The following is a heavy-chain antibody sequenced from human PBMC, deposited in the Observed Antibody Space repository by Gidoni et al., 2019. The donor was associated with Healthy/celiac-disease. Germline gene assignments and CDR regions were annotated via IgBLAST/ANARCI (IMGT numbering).Heavy chain of an antibody. V-gene: IGHV3-23*01. CDR3: AKGSLFDYRDDSGGY. CDR2: ISGSGGST. J-gene: IGHJ4*02. CDR1: GFTVSSYA. Sequence: EVQLLEYGGGLVQPGGSLRISCDASGFTVSSYAMSWVRQAPGKGLELVSAISGSGGSTYYADSVKGRFTISRDNSKNTLYLQLNSLRAEDTAVYYCAKGSLFDYRDDSGGYWGQGTLVTVSS. D-gene: IGHD4-4*01.